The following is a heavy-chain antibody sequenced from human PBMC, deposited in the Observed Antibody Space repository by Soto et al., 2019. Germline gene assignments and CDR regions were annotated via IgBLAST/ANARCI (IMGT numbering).Heavy chain of an antibody. V-gene: IGHV1-3*01. J-gene: IGHJ4*02. CDR1: GYTFTSYA. D-gene: IGHD2-21*02. CDR3: ARSIVVVTAADY. Sequence: ASVKVSCKASGYTFTSYAMHWVRQAPGQRLEWMGWINAGNGNTKYSQKFRGRVTITRDTSASTAYMELSSLRSEDTAVYYCARSIVVVTAADYWGQGTRVTVSS. CDR2: INAGNGNT.